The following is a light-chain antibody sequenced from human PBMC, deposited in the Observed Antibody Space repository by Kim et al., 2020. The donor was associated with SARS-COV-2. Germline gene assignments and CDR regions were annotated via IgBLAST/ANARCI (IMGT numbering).Light chain of an antibody. J-gene: IGLJ2*01. CDR1: SSDVGGYNY. Sequence: GQSVTISCPGTSSDVGGYNYGSWYQQHPGKAPKVMIYEVSKRPSGVPGRFSGSKSGNTASLTVSGLQAEDEADYYCSSYGGSNNLIIGGGTQLTVL. CDR3: SSYGGSNNLI. V-gene: IGLV2-8*01. CDR2: EVS.